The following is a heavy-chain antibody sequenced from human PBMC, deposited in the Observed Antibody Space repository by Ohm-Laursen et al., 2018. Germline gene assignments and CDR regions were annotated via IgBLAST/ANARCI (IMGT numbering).Heavy chain of an antibody. D-gene: IGHD4-17*01. Sequence: SLRLSCAAPGITFSSYAMSWVRQAPGKGLEWVSAISGSGGGTDYVDSVKGRFTISRDNSKNTLYLQMNSLRAEDTAVYYCAKDGDYGLFSDYWGQGTLVTVSP. CDR1: GITFSSYA. V-gene: IGHV3-23*01. J-gene: IGHJ4*02. CDR2: ISGSGGGT. CDR3: AKDGDYGLFSDY.